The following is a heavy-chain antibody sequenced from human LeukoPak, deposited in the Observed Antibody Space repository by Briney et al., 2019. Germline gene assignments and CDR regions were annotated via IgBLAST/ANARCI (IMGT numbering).Heavy chain of an antibody. CDR1: GVSVSSNF. CDR3: TRDPPAVAINTYA. CDR2: IYSGGET. J-gene: IGHJ5*02. Sequence: PGGSLRLPCAASGVSVSSNFMIWVRQAPGKGLEWVSLIYSGGETSYADSVKGRFSISRDNSKNTLYLQMNSLRVEDTAAYYCTRDPPAVAINTYAWGQGTLVTVSS. D-gene: IGHD6-13*01. V-gene: IGHV3-66*01.